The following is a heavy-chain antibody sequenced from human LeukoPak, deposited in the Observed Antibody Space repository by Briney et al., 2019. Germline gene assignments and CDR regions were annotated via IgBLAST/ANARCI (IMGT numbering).Heavy chain of an antibody. Sequence: GASVKVSCKASGYTFTSYGISWVRQAPGQGLEWMGWISAYNGNTNYAQKLQGRVTITRNTSISTAYMELSSLRSEDTAVYYCARRVGDIVLMVYANWFDPWGQGTLVTVSS. J-gene: IGHJ5*02. V-gene: IGHV1-18*01. D-gene: IGHD2-8*01. CDR3: ARRVGDIVLMVYANWFDP. CDR2: ISAYNGNT. CDR1: GYTFTSYG.